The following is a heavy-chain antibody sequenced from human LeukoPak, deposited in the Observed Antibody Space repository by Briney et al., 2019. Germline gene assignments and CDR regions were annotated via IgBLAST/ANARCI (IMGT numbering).Heavy chain of an antibody. V-gene: IGHV4-59*01. CDR3: ARVSSTSWHSYYYYYMDV. CDR2: IYYSGST. CDR1: GGSISSYY. D-gene: IGHD2-2*01. Sequence: SETLSLTCTVSGGSISSYYWSWIRQPPGKGLEWIGYIYYSGSTNYNPSLKSRVTISVDTSKNQFSLKLSSETAADTAVYYCARVSSTSWHSYYYYYMDVWGQGTMVTVSS. J-gene: IGHJ6*03.